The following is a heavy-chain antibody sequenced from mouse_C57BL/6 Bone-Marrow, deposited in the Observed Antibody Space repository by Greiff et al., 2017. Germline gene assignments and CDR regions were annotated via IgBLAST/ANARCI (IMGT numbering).Heavy chain of an antibody. V-gene: IGHV5-15*04. D-gene: IGHD2-12*01. CDR3: ARYNYDGYAMDD. CDR1: GFTFSDYG. J-gene: IGHJ4*01. CDR2: ISNLAYSI. Sequence: EVKVEESGGGLVQPGASLKLSCAASGFTFSDYGMAWVRQAPRKGPEWVAFISNLAYSIYYADTVTGRFTISRENAKNTLYLEMRRLRSEDTAMYYCARYNYDGYAMDDWGQGTSVTVSS.